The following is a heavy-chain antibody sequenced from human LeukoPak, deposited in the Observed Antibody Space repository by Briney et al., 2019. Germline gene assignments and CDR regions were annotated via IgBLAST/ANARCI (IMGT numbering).Heavy chain of an antibody. D-gene: IGHD1-20*01. J-gene: IGHJ4*02. CDR3: AVTWPITGTDY. CDR1: GYTFTGHY. V-gene: IGHV1-2*06. Sequence: ASVKVSCKASGYTFTGHYMHWVRQAPGQGLEWMGRINPNSGGTNYAQKFQGRVTMTRDTSISTAYMELSRLRSDDTAVYYCAVTWPITGTDYWGQGTLVTVSS. CDR2: INPNSGGT.